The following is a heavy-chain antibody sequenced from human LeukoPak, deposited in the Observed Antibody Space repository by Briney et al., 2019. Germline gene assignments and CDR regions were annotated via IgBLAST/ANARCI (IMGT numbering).Heavy chain of an antibody. CDR2: MNPNSGNT. CDR3: ARRKVRRVMALDWFDP. V-gene: IGHV1-8*01. CDR1: GYTFTSYD. D-gene: IGHD3-10*01. Sequence: ASVKVSCKASGYTFTSYDINWVRQATGQGLEWMGWMNPNSGNTGYAQKFQGRVTMTRNTSISTAYMELSSPRSEDTAVYYCARRKVRRVMALDWFDPWGQGTLVTVSS. J-gene: IGHJ5*02.